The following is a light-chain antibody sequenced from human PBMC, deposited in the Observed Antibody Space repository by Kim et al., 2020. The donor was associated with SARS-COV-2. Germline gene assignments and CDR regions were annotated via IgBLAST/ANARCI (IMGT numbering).Light chain of an antibody. Sequence: AFTGDRVTITCRASQNIDNYLVWYQQKPGNGPKVLIYGASTLQSGVPSRFSASGSGTDFTLTISSLQSEDLATYFCQQYFSYPRTFGQGTKVDIK. V-gene: IGKV1-8*01. CDR3: QQYFSYPRT. CDR1: QNIDNY. CDR2: GAS. J-gene: IGKJ1*01.